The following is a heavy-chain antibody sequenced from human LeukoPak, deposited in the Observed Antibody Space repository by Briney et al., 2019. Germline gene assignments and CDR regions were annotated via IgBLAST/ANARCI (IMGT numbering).Heavy chain of an antibody. D-gene: IGHD6-13*01. CDR3: ARVLAAAGNNWFDP. CDR2: MYYTGNT. Sequence: SQTLSLTCAVSGGSISSGGYSWSWIRQPPGKGLEWIAYMYYTGNTYYNPSLKSRVTISVDTSKNQFSLKLSSVTAADTAMYYCARVLAAAGNNWFDPWGQGTLVTVSS. J-gene: IGHJ5*02. CDR1: GGSISSGGYS. V-gene: IGHV4-30-4*07.